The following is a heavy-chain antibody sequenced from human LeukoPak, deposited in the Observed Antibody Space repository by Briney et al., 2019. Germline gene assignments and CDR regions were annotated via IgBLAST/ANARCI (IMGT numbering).Heavy chain of an antibody. V-gene: IGHV4-59*13. J-gene: IGHJ4*02. Sequence: AETLSLTCTVSGGSINSYYGSWIRQPPGKGLEWIGYIYYSGSTNYNPSLKSRVTISLDTSKNQFSLKLSSVTAADTAVYYCARTSGYYDYFDYWGQGTLVTVSS. CDR2: IYYSGST. CDR1: GGSINSYY. D-gene: IGHD3-3*01. CDR3: ARTSGYYDYFDY.